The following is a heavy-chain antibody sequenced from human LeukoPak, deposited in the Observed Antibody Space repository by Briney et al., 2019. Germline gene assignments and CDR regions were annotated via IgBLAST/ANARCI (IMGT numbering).Heavy chain of an antibody. Sequence: GRSLRLSCAASGFTFSSYAMHWVRQAPGKGLEWVAVISYDGSNKYYADSVKGRFTISRDNSKNTLYLQMNSLRAEDTAVYYCAKVEDGSGNYNYYYYGMDVWGQGTTVTVAS. CDR2: ISYDGSNK. J-gene: IGHJ6*02. CDR1: GFTFSSYA. D-gene: IGHD3-10*01. V-gene: IGHV3-30*04. CDR3: AKVEDGSGNYNYYYYGMDV.